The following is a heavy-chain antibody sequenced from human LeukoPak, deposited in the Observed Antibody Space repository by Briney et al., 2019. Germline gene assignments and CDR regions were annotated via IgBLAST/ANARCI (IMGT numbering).Heavy chain of an antibody. CDR3: ARVIFGVVPIDY. V-gene: IGHV1-18*01. CDR2: ISAYNGNT. CDR1: GYTFTSYG. D-gene: IGHD3-3*01. J-gene: IGHJ4*02. Sequence: ASVKVSCKASGYTFTSYGISWVRQAPGQGLGWMGWISAYNGNTNYAQKLQGRVTMTTDASTSTAYMELRSLRSDDTAVYYCARVIFGVVPIDYWGQGTLVTVSS.